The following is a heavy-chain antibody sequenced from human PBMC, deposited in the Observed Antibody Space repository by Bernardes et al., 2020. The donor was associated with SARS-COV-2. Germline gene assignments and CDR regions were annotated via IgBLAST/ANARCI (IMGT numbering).Heavy chain of an antibody. J-gene: IGHJ6*02. CDR2: IGSSGTEI. D-gene: IGHD3-3*01. V-gene: IGHV3-11*04. Sequence: GGSLRLSCAASVFQFSDYYMSWIRQAPGKGLEWVSFIGSSGTEIKYADSVKGRFTISKDNAKNSLYLQMNRLRADDTAVYYCARGAEDLPLDVWGPGTTVTVSS. CDR1: VFQFSDYY. CDR3: ARGAEDLPLDV.